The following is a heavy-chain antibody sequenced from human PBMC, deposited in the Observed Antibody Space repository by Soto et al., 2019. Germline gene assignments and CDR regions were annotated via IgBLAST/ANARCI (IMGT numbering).Heavy chain of an antibody. D-gene: IGHD3-22*01. CDR3: ARVVVVIKGPHAFDI. V-gene: IGHV4-61*01. CDR2: IYYSGST. CDR1: GGSVSSGSYY. Sequence: QVQLQESGPGLVKPSETLSLTCTVSGGSVSSGSYYWSWIRQPPGKGLEWIGYIYYSGSTNYNPSLKSRVTISVDTSKNQSPLKLSSVTAADTAVYYCARVVVVIKGPHAFDIWGQGTMVTVSS. J-gene: IGHJ3*02.